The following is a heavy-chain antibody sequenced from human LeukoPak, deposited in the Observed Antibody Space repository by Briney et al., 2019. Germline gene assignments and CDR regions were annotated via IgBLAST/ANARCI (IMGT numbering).Heavy chain of an antibody. CDR2: ISSSSSYI. CDR1: GFTFSSYS. Sequence: GGSLRLSYAASGFTFSSYSMNWVRQAPGKGLEWVSSISSSSSYIYYADSVKGRFTISRDNAKNSLYLQMNSLRAEDTAVYYCARDLRVVPAYYYHGMDVWGQGTTVTVSS. J-gene: IGHJ6*02. V-gene: IGHV3-21*01. D-gene: IGHD2-2*01. CDR3: ARDLRVVPAYYYHGMDV.